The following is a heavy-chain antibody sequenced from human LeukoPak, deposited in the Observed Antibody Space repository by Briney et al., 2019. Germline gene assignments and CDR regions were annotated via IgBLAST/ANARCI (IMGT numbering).Heavy chain of an antibody. D-gene: IGHD1-26*01. J-gene: IGHJ4*02. CDR3: ARDSIVGAT. CDR1: GFTFSRYA. Sequence: GRSLRLSCAASGFTFSRYAMHWVRQAPGKGLEWVAVISYDGSNKYYADSVKGRFTISRDNSKNTLYLQMNSLRAEDTAVYYCARDSIVGATWGQGTLVTVSS. V-gene: IGHV3-30-3*01. CDR2: ISYDGSNK.